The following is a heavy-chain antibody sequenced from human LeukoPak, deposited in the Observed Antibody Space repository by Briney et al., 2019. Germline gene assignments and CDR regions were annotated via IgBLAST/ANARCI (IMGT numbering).Heavy chain of an antibody. Sequence: GGSLRLSCAASGFTFSSYAMSWVRQAPGKGLEWVSGTSGSGGSTYYAGSVKGRFTISRDNSKNTLYLQMNSLRVEDTAVYYCAKDGGSQCYSHLDSWGQGTLVTVSS. D-gene: IGHD2-15*01. CDR2: TSGSGGST. CDR3: AKDGGSQCYSHLDS. CDR1: GFTFSSYA. V-gene: IGHV3-23*01. J-gene: IGHJ4*02.